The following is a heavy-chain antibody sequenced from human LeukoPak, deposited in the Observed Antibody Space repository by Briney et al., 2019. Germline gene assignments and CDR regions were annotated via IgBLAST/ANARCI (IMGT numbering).Heavy chain of an antibody. CDR1: GYTFTGYY. D-gene: IGHD5-24*01. J-gene: IGHJ3*02. CDR3: ARDGGGYNFGLAFDI. CDR2: INPNSGGT. V-gene: IGHV1-2*02. Sequence: GASVKVSCKASGYTFTGYYMHWVRQAPGQGLEWMGWINPNSGGTNYAQKFQGRVTMARDTSISTAYMELSRLRSDDTAVYYCARDGGGYNFGLAFDIWGQGTMVTVSS.